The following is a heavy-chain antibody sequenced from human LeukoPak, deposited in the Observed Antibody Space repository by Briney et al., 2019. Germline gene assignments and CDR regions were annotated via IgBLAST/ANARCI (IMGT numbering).Heavy chain of an antibody. CDR2: ISRSSSYI. D-gene: IGHD3-10*02. CDR1: GFTFSSSG. J-gene: IGHJ6*04. V-gene: IGHV3-21*01. CDR3: AELGITMIGGV. Sequence: GGSLRLSCAASGFTFSSSGMNWVRQAPGRGLEWVASISRSSSYIYYADSVKGRFTISRDNAKNSLYLQMNSLRAEDTAVYYCAELGITMIGGVWGKGTTVTISS.